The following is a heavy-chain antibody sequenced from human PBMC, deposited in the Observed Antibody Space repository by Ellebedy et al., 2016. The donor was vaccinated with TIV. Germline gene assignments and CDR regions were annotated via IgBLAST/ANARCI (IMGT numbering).Heavy chain of an antibody. CDR1: GFTFSSYW. V-gene: IGHV3-74*01. CDR3: AKGYDSGWYRDWYFDL. Sequence: GESLKISCAASGFTFSSYWMHWVRQPPGKGLVWVSRINSDGSSATYADSVKGQFTISRDNAKNTLYLQMNSLRAEETAVYYCAKGYDSGWYRDWYFDLWGRGTLVTVSS. CDR2: INSDGSSA. J-gene: IGHJ2*01. D-gene: IGHD6-13*01.